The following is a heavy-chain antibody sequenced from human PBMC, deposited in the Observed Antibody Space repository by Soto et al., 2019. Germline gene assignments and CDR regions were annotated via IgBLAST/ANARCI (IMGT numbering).Heavy chain of an antibody. J-gene: IGHJ6*02. D-gene: IGHD6-13*01. Sequence: PSETLSLTCAVSGGSISSSNWWSWVRQPPGKGLEWIGEIYHSGSTNYNPSLKSRVTISVDKSKNQSSLKLSSVTAADTAVYYCARDLRSSSRIQKYYYYYGMDVWGQGTTVTVSS. V-gene: IGHV4-4*02. CDR2: IYHSGST. CDR1: GGSISSSNW. CDR3: ARDLRSSSRIQKYYYYYGMDV.